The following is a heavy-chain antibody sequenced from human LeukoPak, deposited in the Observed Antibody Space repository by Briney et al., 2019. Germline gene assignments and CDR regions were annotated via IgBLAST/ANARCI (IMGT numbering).Heavy chain of an antibody. CDR1: GYSFTSYW. CDR2: IYPGDSIT. D-gene: IGHD3-22*01. V-gene: IGHV5-51*01. CDR3: ARRAGNSGYYSDAFDI. J-gene: IGHJ3*02. Sequence: GESLKISCKDSGYSFTSYWIGWVRQKPGKGLEWMGIIYPGDSITRYSPSFQGQVTISADKSISTAYLQWSSLKASDTAMYYCARRAGNSGYYSDAFDIWGQGTMVTVSS.